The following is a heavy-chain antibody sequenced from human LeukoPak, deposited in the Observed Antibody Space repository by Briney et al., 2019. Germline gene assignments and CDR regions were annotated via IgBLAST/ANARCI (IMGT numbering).Heavy chain of an antibody. D-gene: IGHD2-15*01. CDR3: ARDCSGGSCHPAGFDF. J-gene: IGHJ4*02. V-gene: IGHV4-4*07. Sequence: SETLSLTCTVSGDSFTSYHWNWIRQPAGKGLEWIGRIYNSVYTEYNPSLKTRVTMSLDTSTNQFSLRLSSVTAADTAVYYCARDCSGGSCHPAGFDFWGQGTLVTVSS. CDR2: IYNSVYT. CDR1: GDSFTSYH.